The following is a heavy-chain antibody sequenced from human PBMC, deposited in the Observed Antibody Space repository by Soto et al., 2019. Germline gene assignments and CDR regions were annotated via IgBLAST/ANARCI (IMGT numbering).Heavy chain of an antibody. V-gene: IGHV3-23*01. CDR3: AKVPVTTPRGPREYYFDY. CDR1: GFTFSSYA. CDR2: ISGSGGST. J-gene: IGHJ4*02. Sequence: GGSLRLSCAASGFTFSSYAMSWVRQAPGKGLEWVSAISGSGGSTYYADSVKGRFTISRDNSKNTLYLQMSSLRAEDTAVYYCAKVPVTTPRGPREYYFDYWGQGTLVTVSS. D-gene: IGHD4-17*01.